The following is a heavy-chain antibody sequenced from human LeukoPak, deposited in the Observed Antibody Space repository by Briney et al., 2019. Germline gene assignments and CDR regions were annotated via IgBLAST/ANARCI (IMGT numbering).Heavy chain of an antibody. V-gene: IGHV4-34*01. CDR3: ARGWAAASLWTHYYYGMDV. CDR2: INHSGST. Sequence: SETLSLTCAVYGWSFSGYYWSWIRQPPGKGLEWFGEINHSGSTNYNPSLNSRVTISVDTSKKQFSLKLSSVTAADTAVYYCARGWAAASLWTHYYYGMDVWGQGTTVTVSS. J-gene: IGHJ6*02. D-gene: IGHD2-21*01. CDR1: GWSFSGYY.